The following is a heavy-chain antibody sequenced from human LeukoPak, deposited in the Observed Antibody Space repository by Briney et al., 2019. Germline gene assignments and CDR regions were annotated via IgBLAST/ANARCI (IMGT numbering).Heavy chain of an antibody. J-gene: IGHJ3*02. Sequence: PGRSLRLSCAASGFTFSSYAMHWVRQAPGKGLEWVAVISYDGSNKYYADSVKGRFTISRDNAKNSLYLQMNSLRAEDTAVYYCARQKYIAVAGREEYAFDIWGQGTMVTVSS. CDR1: GFTFSSYA. CDR3: ARQKYIAVAGREEYAFDI. D-gene: IGHD6-19*01. V-gene: IGHV3-30-3*01. CDR2: ISYDGSNK.